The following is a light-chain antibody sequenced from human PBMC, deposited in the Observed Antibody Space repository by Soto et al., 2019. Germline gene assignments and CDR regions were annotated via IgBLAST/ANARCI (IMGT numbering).Light chain of an antibody. CDR1: QSVVGRY. V-gene: IGKV3D-20*01. CDR3: QQYGTSPYT. CDR2: DAS. Sequence: EIVLTQSPATLSLSPGERATLSCGASQSVVGRYIAWYQQKPGLAPWLLIYDASSRATGIPDRFSGSGSETDFSLTITRLEPEDFAVYYCQQYGTSPYTFGQGTKLEI. J-gene: IGKJ2*01.